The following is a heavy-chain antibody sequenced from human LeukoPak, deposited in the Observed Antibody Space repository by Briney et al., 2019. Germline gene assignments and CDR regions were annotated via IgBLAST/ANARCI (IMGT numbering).Heavy chain of an antibody. CDR1: RFPFRSYG. Sequence: GGSLRLSCAASRFPFRSYGMHWVRQAPGKGLEWVAVIWYDGSEKYYADSVKGRFTVSRDNSKNMLYLQMNSLRAEDTAVYYCARLDILTGNYYYFNFWGQGTLVTVSS. CDR2: IWYDGSEK. J-gene: IGHJ4*02. D-gene: IGHD3-9*01. V-gene: IGHV3-33*04. CDR3: ARLDILTGNYYYFNF.